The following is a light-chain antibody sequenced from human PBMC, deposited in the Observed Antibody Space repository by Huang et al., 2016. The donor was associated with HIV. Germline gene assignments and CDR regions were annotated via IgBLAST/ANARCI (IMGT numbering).Light chain of an antibody. CDR3: QKYNSAPIT. V-gene: IGKV1-27*01. Sequence: DIQMTQSPSSLSASLGDSVTITCRASQDIDNYLAWYQQKPGKVTKLLIFAASALKSWVPPRFSGSGSGTHFSLNISSLQPEDVATYYCQKYNSAPITFGQGTRLEI. CDR1: QDIDNY. CDR2: AAS. J-gene: IGKJ5*01.